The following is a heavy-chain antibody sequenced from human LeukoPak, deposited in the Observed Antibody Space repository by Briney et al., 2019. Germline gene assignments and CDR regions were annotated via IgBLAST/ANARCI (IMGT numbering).Heavy chain of an antibody. CDR1: GYTFTGYY. Sequence: ASVKVSCKASGYTFTGYYIHWVRQAPGQGLEWMGWINPNSGGTIYAQKFQGRVTMTRDTSISTAYMEPSRLRSDDTAVYYCARGRALYCSGGSCYGFDPWGQGTLVTVSS. D-gene: IGHD2-15*01. CDR2: INPNSGGT. J-gene: IGHJ5*02. V-gene: IGHV1-2*02. CDR3: ARGRALYCSGGSCYGFDP.